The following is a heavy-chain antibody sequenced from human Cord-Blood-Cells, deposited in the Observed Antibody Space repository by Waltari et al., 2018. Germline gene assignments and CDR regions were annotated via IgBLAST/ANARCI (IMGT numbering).Heavy chain of an antibody. CDR1: GYTFTGYY. CDR2: INPNSGGT. J-gene: IGHJ6*03. D-gene: IGHD6-13*01. V-gene: IGHV1-2*02. Sequence: QVQLVQSGAEVKKPGASVKVSCKASGYTFTGYYMHWVRQAPGQGLEWMGWINPNSGGTNYAQKFQGRVTMTRDTSISTAYMELSRLRSDDTAVYYCARDGYSSSWYYYYYYMDVWGKGTTVTVSS. CDR3: ARDGYSSSWYYYYYYMDV.